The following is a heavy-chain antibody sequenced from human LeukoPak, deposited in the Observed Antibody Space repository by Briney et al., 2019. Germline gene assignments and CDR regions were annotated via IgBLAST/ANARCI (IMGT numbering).Heavy chain of an antibody. CDR3: AKRSLSYDSSGHLHYFDY. D-gene: IGHD3-22*01. CDR1: GFAFSTYA. CDR2: ISNGGGST. J-gene: IGHJ4*02. Sequence: GGSLRLSCAASGFAFSTYAMSWVRQAPGKGLEWVSAISNGGGSTYYGDSMKGRFTISRDNSKNTLDLQMNSLRAEDTAIYYCAKRSLSYDSSGHLHYFDYWGQGTLVTVSS. V-gene: IGHV3-23*01.